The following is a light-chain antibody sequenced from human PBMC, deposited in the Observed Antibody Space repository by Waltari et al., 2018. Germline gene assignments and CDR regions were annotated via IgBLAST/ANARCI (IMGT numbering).Light chain of an antibody. V-gene: IGKV4-1*01. CDR1: QSVLSSPNNFNY. CDR3: QQFYSTPYT. CDR2: WAS. Sequence: DIVMTQSPDSLAVSLGEMSTINCKSSQSVLSSPNNFNYFAWYQQKPGQPPKLLISWASNRASGVPDRFSGSGSGTDFTLTVSSLQAEDVAVYYCQQFYSTPYTFGQGTKLEIK. J-gene: IGKJ2*01.